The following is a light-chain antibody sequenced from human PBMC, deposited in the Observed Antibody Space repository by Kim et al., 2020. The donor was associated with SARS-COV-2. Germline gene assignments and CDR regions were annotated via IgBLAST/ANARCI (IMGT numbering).Light chain of an antibody. V-gene: IGKV1-5*01. J-gene: IGKJ1*01. CDR1: QSISSW. CDR2: DAS. CDR3: QQYNSYSPT. Sequence: ATVGDRGTITCRASQSISSWLAWYQQKPGKAPKLLIYDASSLESGVPSRFSGSGSGTEFTLTISSLQPDDFATYYCQQYNSYSPTFGQGTKVDIK.